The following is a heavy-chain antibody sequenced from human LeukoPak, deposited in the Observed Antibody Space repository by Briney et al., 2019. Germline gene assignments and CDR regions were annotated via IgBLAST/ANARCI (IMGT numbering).Heavy chain of an antibody. CDR3: ARVMTAITNWFDR. CDR2: IFSDGST. D-gene: IGHD2-21*02. V-gene: IGHV3-66*01. CDR1: GFTVSSNY. J-gene: IGHJ5*02. Sequence: TGGSLRLSCAASGFTVSSNYVSWVRQAPGMGLEWVSVIFSDGSTYYADSVKGRFTISRDNSKNTLYLQMNNLRAEDTAVYYCARVMTAITNWFDRWGQGTLVTVSS.